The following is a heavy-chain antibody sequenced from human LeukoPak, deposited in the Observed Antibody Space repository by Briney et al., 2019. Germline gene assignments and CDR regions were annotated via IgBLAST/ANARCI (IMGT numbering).Heavy chain of an antibody. CDR3: AGLDYYDSSGQFDY. Sequence: ASVKVSCKASGYTFTGCYMHWVRQAPGQGLEWMGWINPNSGGTNYAQKFQGRVTMTRDTSISTAYMELSRLRSDDTAVYYCAGLDYYDSSGQFDYWGQGTLVTVSS. CDR2: INPNSGGT. D-gene: IGHD3-22*01. J-gene: IGHJ4*02. CDR1: GYTFTGCY. V-gene: IGHV1-2*02.